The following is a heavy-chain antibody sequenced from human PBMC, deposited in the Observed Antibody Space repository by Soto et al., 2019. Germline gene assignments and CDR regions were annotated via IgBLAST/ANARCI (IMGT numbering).Heavy chain of an antibody. CDR3: AYSPSYTVSANPGYYYYFDV. V-gene: IGHV3-33*03. CDR2: IWYDGSNK. D-gene: IGHD2-15*01. Sequence: GGSLRLSCAASGFTFSTYGMHWVRQAPGKGLEWVAVIWYDGSNKYYADSVKGRFNISRDNSKNTLYLQMDSLRAEDTAVYYCAYSPSYTVSANPGYYYYFDVWGQGTPVTVSS. J-gene: IGHJ6*03. CDR1: GFTFSTYG.